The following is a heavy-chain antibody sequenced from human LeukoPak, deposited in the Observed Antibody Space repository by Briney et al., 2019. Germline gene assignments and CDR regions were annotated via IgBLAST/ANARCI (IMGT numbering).Heavy chain of an antibody. Sequence: SETLSLTCSVSGDSISRSDSYWDWICQPPGKGLQWIGTIYYSGRTYYSPSLKSRVTMSVDTSNNQFSLNLRSVTAADTAVYYCARRRYYDGSGYLEWGQGTLLSVSS. CDR2: IYYSGRT. CDR3: ARRRYYDGSGYLE. CDR1: GDSISRSDSY. D-gene: IGHD3-22*01. V-gene: IGHV4-39*01. J-gene: IGHJ1*01.